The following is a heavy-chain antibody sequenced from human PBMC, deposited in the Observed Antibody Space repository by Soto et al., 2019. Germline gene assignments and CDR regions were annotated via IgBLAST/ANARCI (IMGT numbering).Heavy chain of an antibody. Sequence: PSETLCLTCAVYGGSFSGYYWSWIRQPPGKGLEWIGEINHSGSTNYNPSLKSRVTISVDTSKNQFSLKLSSVTAADTAVYYCARAKSITIFGVVISLPTDYWGQGTLVTVSS. V-gene: IGHV4-34*01. D-gene: IGHD3-3*01. CDR1: GGSFSGYY. CDR3: ARAKSITIFGVVISLPTDY. J-gene: IGHJ4*02. CDR2: INHSGST.